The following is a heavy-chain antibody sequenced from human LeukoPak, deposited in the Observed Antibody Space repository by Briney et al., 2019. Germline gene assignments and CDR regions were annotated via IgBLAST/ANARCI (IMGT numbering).Heavy chain of an antibody. V-gene: IGHV3-30*18. CDR1: GFTFSSYG. CDR3: AKDYSSGYLDAFDI. J-gene: IGHJ3*02. Sequence: QPGGSLRLSCAASGFTFSSYGMHWVRQAPGKGLEWVAVISYDGSNKYYADSVKGRFTISRDNSKNTLYLQMNSLRAEDTAVYYCAKDYSSGYLDAFDIWGQGTMVTVSS. CDR2: ISYDGSNK. D-gene: IGHD3-22*01.